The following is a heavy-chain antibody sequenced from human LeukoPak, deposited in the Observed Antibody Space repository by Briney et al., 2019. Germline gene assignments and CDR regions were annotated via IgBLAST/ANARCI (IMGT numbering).Heavy chain of an antibody. D-gene: IGHD5-18*01. CDR1: GFTFSSYS. Sequence: GGTLRLSCAASGFTFSSYSMNWVRQAPGEGLEWVSSISSSSSYIYYADSVKGRFTISRDNAKNSLYLQINSLRAEDTAVYYCARGGRGYSYGDDYWGQGTLVTVSS. CDR2: ISSSSSYI. J-gene: IGHJ4*02. CDR3: ARGGRGYSYGDDY. V-gene: IGHV3-21*01.